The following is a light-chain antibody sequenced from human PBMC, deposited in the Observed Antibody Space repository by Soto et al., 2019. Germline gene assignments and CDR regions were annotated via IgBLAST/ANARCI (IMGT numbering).Light chain of an antibody. CDR1: SSNIGSKY. CDR2: RND. Sequence: QSVLTQPPSASGTPGQRVTISCSGSSSNIGSKYVYWYQQLPGMAPKLLIYRNDQRPSGVPDRFSGSKSGTSASLAISGLRSEDEADYYCATWDVSLNGPVFGGGTQLTVL. V-gene: IGLV1-47*01. J-gene: IGLJ7*01. CDR3: ATWDVSLNGPV.